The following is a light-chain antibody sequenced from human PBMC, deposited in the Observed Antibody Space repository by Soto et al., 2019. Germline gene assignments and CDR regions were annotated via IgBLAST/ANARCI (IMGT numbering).Light chain of an antibody. CDR2: DVS. J-gene: IGLJ1*01. CDR1: SSDVGGYNY. CDR3: CSYAGSYTHYV. Sequence: QSALTQPRSVSGSPGQSVTISCTGTSSDVGGYNYVSWYQQHSGKAPKLMIYDVSKRPSGVPDRFSGSKSGNTASLTISGLQAEDEADYYCCSYAGSYTHYVFGTGTKVTVL. V-gene: IGLV2-11*01.